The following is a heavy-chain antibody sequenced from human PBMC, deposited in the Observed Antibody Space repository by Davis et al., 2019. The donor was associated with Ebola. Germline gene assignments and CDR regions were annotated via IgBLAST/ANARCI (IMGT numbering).Heavy chain of an antibody. CDR1: GFTFSSYA. Sequence: GESLKISCAASGFTFSSYAMHWVRQAPGKGLEWVAVISYDGSNKYYADSVKGRFTISRDNSKNTLYLQMNSLRAEDTAVYYCARDLGDSSGYYYHTLDYWGQGTLVTDSS. CDR3: ARDLGDSSGYYYHTLDY. D-gene: IGHD3-22*01. V-gene: IGHV3-30-3*01. J-gene: IGHJ4*02. CDR2: ISYDGSNK.